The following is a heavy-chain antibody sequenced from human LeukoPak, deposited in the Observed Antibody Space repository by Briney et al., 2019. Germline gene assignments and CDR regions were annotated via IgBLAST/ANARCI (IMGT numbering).Heavy chain of an antibody. J-gene: IGHJ6*03. D-gene: IGHD5-24*01. CDR3: TTGIESSTMMRGAPYYYYYYMDV. Sequence: GGSLRLSCAASGFTFSNAWMSWVRQAPGKGLEWVGRIKSKTDGGTTDYAAPVKGRFTISRDDSKNTLYLQMNSLKTEDTAVYYCTTGIESSTMMRGAPYYYYYYMDVWGKGTTVTVSS. CDR1: GFTFSNAW. V-gene: IGHV3-15*01. CDR2: IKSKTDGGTT.